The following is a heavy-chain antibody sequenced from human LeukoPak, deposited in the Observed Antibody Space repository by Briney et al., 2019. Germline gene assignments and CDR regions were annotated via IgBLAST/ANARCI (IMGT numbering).Heavy chain of an antibody. D-gene: IGHD6-19*01. CDR1: GFTFSSYW. J-gene: IGHJ1*01. V-gene: IGHV3-7*01. Sequence: GGSLRLSCAASGFTFSSYWMSWVRQAPGKGLEWVANIKQDGSEKYYVDSVKGRFTISRDNAKNSLYLQMNSLRAEDTAVYYCASYSSGWSGYFQHWGQGTLVTVSS. CDR2: IKQDGSEK. CDR3: ASYSSGWSGYFQH.